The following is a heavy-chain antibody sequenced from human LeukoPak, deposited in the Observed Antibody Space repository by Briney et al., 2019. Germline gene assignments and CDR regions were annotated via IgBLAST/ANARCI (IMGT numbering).Heavy chain of an antibody. CDR3: ARQGPPHYYDSSRTNWFDP. J-gene: IGHJ5*02. CDR2: IYPGDSDT. Sequence: GESLKISCKGSGYRFTSYYIAWVRQMPGKGLEWMGIIYPGDSDTRYSPSFQGQVTISADKSISTAYLQWSSLKASDTAMYYCARQGPPHYYDSSRTNWFDPWGQGTLVTVSS. D-gene: IGHD3-22*01. CDR1: GYRFTSYY. V-gene: IGHV5-51*01.